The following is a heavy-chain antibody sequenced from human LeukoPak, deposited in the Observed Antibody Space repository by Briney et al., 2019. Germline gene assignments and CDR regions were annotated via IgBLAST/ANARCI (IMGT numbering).Heavy chain of an antibody. V-gene: IGHV4-39*01. CDR1: GGSISSSSYY. CDR3: ARPTIVRGGYFDY. CDR2: IYYSGST. J-gene: IGHJ4*02. D-gene: IGHD3-10*01. Sequence: SETLSLTCTVSGGSISSSSYYWGWIRQPPGKGLEWIGSIYYSGSTYYNPSLKSRVTISVDTSKNQFSLKLSSVTAAGTAVYYCARPTIVRGGYFDYWGQGTLVTVSS.